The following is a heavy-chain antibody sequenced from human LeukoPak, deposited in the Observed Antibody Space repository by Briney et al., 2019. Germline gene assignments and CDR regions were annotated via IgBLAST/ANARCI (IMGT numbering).Heavy chain of an antibody. CDR1: GFTFSDNS. CDR2: ISGSGADT. D-gene: IGHD3-3*02. Sequence: GGSLRLSCAASGFTFSDNSFNWVRQAPGKGLEWVSWISGSGADTYYVDSVTGRFLISRDNTRNSLYLQMNNLRAEDTAVYYCARVARHFWSGYYDPPEAFDYWGQGTLVTVSS. V-gene: IGHV3-21*01. CDR3: ARVARHFWSGYYDPPEAFDY. J-gene: IGHJ4*02.